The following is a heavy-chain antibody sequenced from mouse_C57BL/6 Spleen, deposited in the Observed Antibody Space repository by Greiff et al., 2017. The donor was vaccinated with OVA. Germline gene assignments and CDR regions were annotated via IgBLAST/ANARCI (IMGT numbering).Heavy chain of an antibody. CDR1: GYAFSSSW. V-gene: IGHV1-82*01. CDR2: IYPGDGDT. J-gene: IGHJ3*01. D-gene: IGHD3-2*02. Sequence: VQLQQSGPELVKPGASVKISCKASGYAFSSSWMNWVKQRPGKGLEWIGRIYPGDGDTNYNGKFKGKATLTADKSSSTAYMQLSSLTSEDSAVYFCARERDSSGPFAYWGQGTLVTVSA. CDR3: ARERDSSGPFAY.